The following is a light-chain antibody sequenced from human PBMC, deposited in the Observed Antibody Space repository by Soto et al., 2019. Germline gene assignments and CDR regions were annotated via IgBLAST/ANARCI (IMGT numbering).Light chain of an antibody. J-gene: IGKJ4*01. Sequence: EIVLTQSPGTLSLSPGERATLSCRASQTVRSLLAWYQQKPGQAPRLLIYDASNRATGIPARFRGSGSGTDFTLTISSLEPEDFAVYYCQQCNNWPLTFGGGTKVEIK. CDR1: QTVRSL. CDR3: QQCNNWPLT. V-gene: IGKV3-11*01. CDR2: DAS.